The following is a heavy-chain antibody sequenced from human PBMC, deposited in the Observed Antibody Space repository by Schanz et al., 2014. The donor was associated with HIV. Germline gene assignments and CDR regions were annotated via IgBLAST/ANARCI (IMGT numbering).Heavy chain of an antibody. D-gene: IGHD6-13*01. CDR1: GFMFSSYG. V-gene: IGHV3-23*04. J-gene: IGHJ6*02. Sequence: VQLVESGGGVVQPGGSLRVSCAASGFMFSSYGMSWVRQAPGKGLEWVSLIGSGGGRTYYAHSVKGRVTISRDNSKNTLFLQMNSLRPEDTAVYYCARETSGFSTSWPPRYHYYGMDVWGQGTTVTVSS. CDR2: IGSGGGRT. CDR3: ARETSGFSTSWPPRYHYYGMDV.